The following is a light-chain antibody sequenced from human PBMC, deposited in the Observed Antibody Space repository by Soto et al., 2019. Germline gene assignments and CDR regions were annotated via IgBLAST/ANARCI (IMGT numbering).Light chain of an antibody. J-gene: IGKJ1*01. V-gene: IGKV3-20*01. CDR2: GAS. CDR3: QQYGSSLPGG. CDR1: QSVSSSY. Sequence: EIVLTQSPGTLSLSPGERATLSCRASQSVSSSYLAWYQQKPGQAPRLLIYGASSRATGIPDRFSGSGSGPDFTLTISRLEPEDFAVYYCQQYGSSLPGGFGQGTKVEIK.